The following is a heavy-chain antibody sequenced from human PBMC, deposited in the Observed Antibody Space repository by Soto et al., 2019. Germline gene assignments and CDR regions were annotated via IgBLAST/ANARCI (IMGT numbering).Heavy chain of an antibody. Sequence: QVQLGQSGAEVKKPGASVKVSFKASGYTFTSYHITWVRQAPGQGLEWMGWISAYNGNTNYAPKLQVRVTMTTDTSTSTAYMSLRSLRSDDTAVYYCARDSPPPREWGQGTLVTVSS. V-gene: IGHV1-18*01. CDR1: GYTFTSYH. J-gene: IGHJ4*02. CDR2: ISAYNGNT. CDR3: ARDSPPPRE.